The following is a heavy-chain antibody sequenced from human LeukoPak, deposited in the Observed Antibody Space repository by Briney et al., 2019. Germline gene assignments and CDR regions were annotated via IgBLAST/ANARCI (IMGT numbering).Heavy chain of an antibody. Sequence: ASVKVSCKASGGTFSSYAINWVRQAPGQGLEWMGWISAYNGNTNYAQKFQGRVTMTTDTSTSAAYMELRSLRSDDTAVYYCARGGAGLRLVYFDYWGQGTLVTVSS. CDR3: ARGGAGLRLVYFDY. D-gene: IGHD4-17*01. J-gene: IGHJ4*02. CDR2: ISAYNGNT. CDR1: GGTFSSYA. V-gene: IGHV1-18*01.